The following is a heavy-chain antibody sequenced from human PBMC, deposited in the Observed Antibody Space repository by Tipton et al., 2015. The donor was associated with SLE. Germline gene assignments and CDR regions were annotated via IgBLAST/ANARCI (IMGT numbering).Heavy chain of an antibody. Sequence: SLRLSCVDSGFTFSSFLMHWVRQAPGKGLEWVSSITSSSSYIYYADSVKGRFTISRDNAKNSLYLQMNSLRAEDTAVYYCARVYSSNWYDYYYMDVWGKGTTVTVSS. CDR1: GFTFSSFL. J-gene: IGHJ6*03. V-gene: IGHV3-21*01. CDR2: ITSSSSYI. CDR3: ARVYSSNWYDYYYMDV. D-gene: IGHD6-13*01.